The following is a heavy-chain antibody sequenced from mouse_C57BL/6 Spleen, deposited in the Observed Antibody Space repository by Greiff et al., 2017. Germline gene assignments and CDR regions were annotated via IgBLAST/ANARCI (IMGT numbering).Heavy chain of an antibody. J-gene: IGHJ2*01. Sequence: EVKLQQSGPELVKPGASVKISCKASGYTFTDYYMNWVKQSHGKSLEWIGDINPNNGGTSYNQKFKGKATLTVDKSSSTAYMELRSLTSEDSAVYYCARSWTGTDYWGQGTTLTVSS. CDR1: GYTFTDYY. V-gene: IGHV1-26*01. CDR2: INPNNGGT. CDR3: ARSWTGTDY. D-gene: IGHD4-1*01.